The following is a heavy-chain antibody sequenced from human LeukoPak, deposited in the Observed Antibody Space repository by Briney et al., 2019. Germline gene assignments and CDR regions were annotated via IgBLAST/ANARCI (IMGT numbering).Heavy chain of an antibody. CDR2: INGGSGYT. J-gene: IGHJ4*02. CDR3: ANPRYDSSGYYYVD. D-gene: IGHD3-22*01. CDR1: GGTFSSYA. Sequence: ASVKVSCTASGGTFSSYAISWVRQAPGQGLEWMGWINGGSGYTKYSPEFQGRVTITRDTSASTAYMELSSLRSEDTAVYYCANPRYDSSGYYYVDWGQGTLVTVSS. V-gene: IGHV1-3*01.